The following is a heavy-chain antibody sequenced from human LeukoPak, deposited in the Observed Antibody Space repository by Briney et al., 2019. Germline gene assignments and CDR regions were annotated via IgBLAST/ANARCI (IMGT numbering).Heavy chain of an antibody. Sequence: SGTLFLTCTVSGGSLRSYFWTWIREPPRKGPEWIGYIYYSGTTNYNPSLKSRVTISVDTSKNQFSLKLSSVTAADTAVYYCARRTGEGAFDIWGQGTMVTVSS. V-gene: IGHV4-59*08. CDR2: IYYSGTT. CDR3: ARRTGEGAFDI. CDR1: GGSLRSYF. J-gene: IGHJ3*02. D-gene: IGHD3-16*01.